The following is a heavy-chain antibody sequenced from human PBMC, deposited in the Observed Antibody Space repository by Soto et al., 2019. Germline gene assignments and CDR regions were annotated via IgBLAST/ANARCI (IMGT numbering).Heavy chain of an antibody. CDR1: GGTFSSYA. J-gene: IGHJ6*02. V-gene: IGHV1-69*13. CDR2: IIPIFGTA. CDR3: ARDDIVVVPAAMPAGNYYYYGMDV. D-gene: IGHD2-2*01. Sequence: SVKVSCKASGGTFSSYAISWVRQAPGQGLEWMGGIIPIFGTANYAQKFQGRVTITADESTSTAYMELSSLRSDDTAVYYCARDDIVVVPAAMPAGNYYYYGMDVWGQGTTVTVSS.